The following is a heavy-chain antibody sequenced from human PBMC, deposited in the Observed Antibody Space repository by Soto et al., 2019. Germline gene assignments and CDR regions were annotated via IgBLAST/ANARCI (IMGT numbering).Heavy chain of an antibody. Sequence: GESLKISCKGSGYSFTSYWIGWVRQMPGKGLEWMGIIYPGDSDTRYSPSFQGQVTISADKSISTAYLQWSSLKASDTAMYYCARRGKYYDFWSGSEYYYYYMDVWGKGTTVTVSS. CDR3: ARRGKYYDFWSGSEYYYYYMDV. CDR2: IYPGDSDT. J-gene: IGHJ6*03. V-gene: IGHV5-51*01. D-gene: IGHD3-3*01. CDR1: GYSFTSYW.